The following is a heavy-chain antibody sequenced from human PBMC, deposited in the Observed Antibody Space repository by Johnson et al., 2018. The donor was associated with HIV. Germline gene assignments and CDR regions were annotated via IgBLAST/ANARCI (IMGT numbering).Heavy chain of an antibody. D-gene: IGHD3-22*01. CDR1: GFTFSTNW. J-gene: IGHJ3*02. CDR3: ARDSIPSPYDSSGYYDDAFDI. V-gene: IGHV3-74*01. Sequence: EVQLVESGGDLVQPGGSLRLSCVGSGFTFSTNWMHWVRQAPGKGLVWVSRINTGGGTYYADSVKGRFTISRDNAKNSLYLQMNSLRAEDTAVYYCARDSIPSPYDSSGYYDDAFDIWGQGTMVTVSS. CDR2: INTGGGT.